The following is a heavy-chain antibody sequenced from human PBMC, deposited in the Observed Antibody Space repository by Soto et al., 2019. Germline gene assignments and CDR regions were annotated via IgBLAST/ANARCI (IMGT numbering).Heavy chain of an antibody. J-gene: IGHJ5*02. CDR1: GGSISRCD. D-gene: IGHD6-13*01. CDR3: ARAKAPLYSSSWYWFDP. CDR2: IYYSGST. Sequence: SETLSLTCTVSGGSISRCDWSLFRQPPGKGLEWIGYIYYSGSTNYNPSLKSRVTISVDTSKNQFSLKLSSVTAADTAVYYCARAKAPLYSSSWYWFDPWGQGTLVTVS. V-gene: IGHV4-59*08.